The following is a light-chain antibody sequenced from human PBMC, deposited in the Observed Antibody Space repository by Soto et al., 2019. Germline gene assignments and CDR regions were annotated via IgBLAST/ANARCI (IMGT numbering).Light chain of an antibody. Sequence: EIVLTQSPCTLSLFPGERATLSFRASPSVSSYLAWYQQKPGQAPRLLIYGASSRATGIPDRFSGSGSGTDFTLTISRLEPEYFAVYYCQQYGSSPRTFGQGTKVEIK. CDR3: QQYGSSPRT. J-gene: IGKJ1*01. CDR1: PSVSSY. V-gene: IGKV3-20*01. CDR2: GAS.